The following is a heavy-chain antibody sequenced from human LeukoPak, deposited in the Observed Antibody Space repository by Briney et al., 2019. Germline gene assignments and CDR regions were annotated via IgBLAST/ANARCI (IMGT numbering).Heavy chain of an antibody. J-gene: IGHJ3*02. Sequence: SETLSLTCAVYGGSFSGYYWSWIRQPPGKGLEWIGEINHSGSTNYNPSLKSRVTISVDTSKNQFSLKLSSVTAADTAVYYCARLLRTAIGAFDIWGQGTMVTVSS. D-gene: IGHD5-12*01. V-gene: IGHV4-34*01. CDR3: ARLLRTAIGAFDI. CDR1: GGSFSGYY. CDR2: INHSGST.